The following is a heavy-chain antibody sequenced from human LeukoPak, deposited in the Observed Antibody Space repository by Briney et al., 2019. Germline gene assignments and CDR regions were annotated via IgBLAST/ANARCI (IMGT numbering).Heavy chain of an antibody. CDR1: GFNFTKFW. J-gene: IGHJ5*02. V-gene: IGHV3-7*01. Sequence: GGSLRLSCSASGFNFTKFWMTWVRQVSGKGLEWVANIKQDGSEKYYVDSVKGRFTISRDNAKNSLHLQMSRLRAEDTAVYYCARGYDSNGWASWGRGALVTVSS. D-gene: IGHD3-22*01. CDR2: IKQDGSEK. CDR3: ARGYDSNGWAS.